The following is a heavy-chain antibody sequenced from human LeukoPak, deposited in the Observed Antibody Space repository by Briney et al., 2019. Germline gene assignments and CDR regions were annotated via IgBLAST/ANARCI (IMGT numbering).Heavy chain of an antibody. V-gene: IGHV3-21*01. CDR1: GFTFSSYS. J-gene: IGHJ4*02. CDR3: AREKYCSGGSCSIFDY. CDR2: ISSSSSYI. D-gene: IGHD2-15*01. Sequence: PGGSLRLSCAASGFTFSSYSMNWVRQAPGKGLEWVSSISSSSSYIYYADSVKGRFTISRDNAKNPLYLQMNSLRAEDTAVYYCAREKYCSGGSCSIFDYWGQGTLVTVSS.